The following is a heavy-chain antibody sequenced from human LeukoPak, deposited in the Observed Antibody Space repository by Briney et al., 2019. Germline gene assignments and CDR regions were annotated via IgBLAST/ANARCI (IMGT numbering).Heavy chain of an antibody. D-gene: IGHD5-12*01. CDR2: ISGSGGTT. CDR3: AKDTSLDIARDFDS. J-gene: IGHJ4*02. Sequence: GGYLRLFCAASGFTFSSYAMSWVRQAPGKGLEGVSVISGSGGTTYYADSVKGRFTISRDNSKNTLYLQMNSLRAGDTAVYYCAKDTSLDIARDFDSWGQGTLVAVSS. CDR1: GFTFSSYA. V-gene: IGHV3-23*01.